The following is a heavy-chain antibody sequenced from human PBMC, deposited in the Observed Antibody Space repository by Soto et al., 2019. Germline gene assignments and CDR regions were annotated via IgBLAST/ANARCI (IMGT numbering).Heavy chain of an antibody. CDR3: VSQRTTVPTQAYFDY. J-gene: IGHJ4*02. V-gene: IGHV4-39*01. CDR1: GGSVTNSSYY. CDR2: VYYRGRS. Sequence: NPSETLSLTCTVSGGSVTNSSYYWGWIRQSPGKVLEWIGSVYYRGRSYSKSSVKSRVTISVDTSKNRFSLSLNSVTASDTAVYFCVSQRTTVPTQAYFDYWGPGALVT. D-gene: IGHD4-17*01.